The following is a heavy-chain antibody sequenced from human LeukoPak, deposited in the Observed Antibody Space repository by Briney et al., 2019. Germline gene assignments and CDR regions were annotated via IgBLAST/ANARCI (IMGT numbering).Heavy chain of an antibody. CDR2: ISSSSSTI. V-gene: IGHV3-48*01. D-gene: IGHD2-8*01. CDR3: TRGTDGLWDF. Sequence: GGSLRLSCAASGFTFSSYSMNWVRQAPGKGLEWVSYISSSSSTIYYADSVKGRFTISRDNAKNSLYLQMNSLRAEDTAVYYCTRGTDGLWDFWGQGTLVTVSS. J-gene: IGHJ4*02. CDR1: GFTFSSYS.